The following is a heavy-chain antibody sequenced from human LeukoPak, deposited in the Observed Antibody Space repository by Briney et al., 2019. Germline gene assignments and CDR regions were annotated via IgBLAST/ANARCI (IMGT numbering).Heavy chain of an antibody. Sequence: SETLSLTCAVYGGSFSGYYWSWIRQPPGKGLEWIGEINHSGSTNYNPSLESRVTMSVDTSKHQFSLKLSSVTAADTAVYYCARLPYCSGGSCYFDYSGQGTLVTVSS. CDR2: INHSGST. D-gene: IGHD2-15*01. J-gene: IGHJ4*02. CDR3: ARLPYCSGGSCYFDY. V-gene: IGHV4-34*01. CDR1: GGSFSGYY.